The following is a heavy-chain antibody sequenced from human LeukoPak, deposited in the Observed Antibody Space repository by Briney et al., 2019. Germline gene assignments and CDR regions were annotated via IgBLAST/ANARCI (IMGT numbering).Heavy chain of an antibody. D-gene: IGHD6-19*01. V-gene: IGHV3-23*01. CDR2: ITTNGGRT. CDR1: GFTFGSYG. CDR3: ARDVYSSGWFGTGPGFDY. J-gene: IGHJ4*02. Sequence: GGSLRLSCAASGFTFGSYGMSWVRQAPGKGLEWVSFITTNGGRTSYADSVEGRFTISRDNPRNTLYMQMNSLRAEDTAVYYCARDVYSSGWFGTGPGFDYWGQGTLVTVSS.